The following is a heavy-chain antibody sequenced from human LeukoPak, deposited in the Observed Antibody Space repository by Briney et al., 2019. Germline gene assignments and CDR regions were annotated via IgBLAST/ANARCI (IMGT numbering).Heavy chain of an antibody. CDR3: AGDDGSGRGPDY. Sequence: SETLSLTCTVXXXXXXXXXXXXSXXXXXXXXGXXXXXYIXXXGXXXYTPXLKXRXTISLDTSKNQFSLKLSSVTAAXTAVYYCAGDDGSGRGPDYWGQGTLVTVSS. CDR2: IXXXGXX. V-gene: IGHV4-31*03. CDR1: XXXXXXXXXX. J-gene: IGHJ4*02. D-gene: IGHD3-10*01.